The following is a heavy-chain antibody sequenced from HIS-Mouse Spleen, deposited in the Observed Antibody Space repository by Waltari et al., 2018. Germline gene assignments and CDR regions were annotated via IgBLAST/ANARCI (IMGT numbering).Heavy chain of an antibody. CDR3: ARDRTTLDY. V-gene: IGHV4-38-2*02. D-gene: IGHD1-26*01. J-gene: IGHJ4*02. CDR2: IYHSGST. CDR1: GYSISSGSY. Sequence: QVQLQESGPGRVNPSETLSLPXXVPGYSISSGSYXGWSRQPPGKGLEWIESIYHSGSTYYNPSLKSRVTISVDTSKNQFSLKLSSVTAADTAVYYCARDRTTLDYWGQGTLVTVSS.